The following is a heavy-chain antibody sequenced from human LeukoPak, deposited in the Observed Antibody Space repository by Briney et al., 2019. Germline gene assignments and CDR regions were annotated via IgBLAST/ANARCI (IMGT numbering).Heavy chain of an antibody. CDR3: AGLNWNYLAIDY. V-gene: IGHV4-39*01. D-gene: IGHD1-7*01. CDR1: GGSISSSSYY. J-gene: IGHJ4*02. CDR2: IYYSGST. Sequence: PSETLFLTCTVSGGSISSSSYYWGWIRQPPGKGLEWIGSIYYSGSTYYNPSLKSRVTISVGTSKNQFSRKLSSVTAADTAVYYCAGLNWNYLAIDYWGQGTLVTVSS.